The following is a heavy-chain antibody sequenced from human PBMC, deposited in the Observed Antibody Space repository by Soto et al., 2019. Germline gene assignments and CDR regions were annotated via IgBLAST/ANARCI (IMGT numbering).Heavy chain of an antibody. CDR1: GFTFSSYA. CDR3: ARVPWDDSSGPFDY. Sequence: GGSLRLSCAASGFTFSSYAMHWVRQAPGKGLEWVAVISYDGSNKYYADSVKGRFTISRDNSKNTMYLQMNSLRGEDTAVYYCARVPWDDSSGPFDYWGQGTLVTVSS. D-gene: IGHD3-22*01. J-gene: IGHJ4*02. V-gene: IGHV3-30-3*01. CDR2: ISYDGSNK.